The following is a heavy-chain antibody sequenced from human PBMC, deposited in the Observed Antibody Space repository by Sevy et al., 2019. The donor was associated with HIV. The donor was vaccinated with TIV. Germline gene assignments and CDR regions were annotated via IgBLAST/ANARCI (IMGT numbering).Heavy chain of an antibody. Sequence: GGSLRLSCAASGFTFSSYSMNWVRQAPGKGLEWVSSISSSSSYIYYADSVKGRFTISRDNAKNSLYLQMNSLRAEDTAVYYCARDPGYCSGGSCYSGPLDYWGQRTLVTVSS. CDR3: ARDPGYCSGGSCYSGPLDY. D-gene: IGHD2-15*01. V-gene: IGHV3-21*01. J-gene: IGHJ4*02. CDR2: ISSSSSYI. CDR1: GFTFSSYS.